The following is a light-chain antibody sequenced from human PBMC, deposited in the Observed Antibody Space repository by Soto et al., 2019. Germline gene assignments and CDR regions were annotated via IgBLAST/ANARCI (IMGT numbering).Light chain of an antibody. V-gene: IGKV1-39*01. CDR2: AAS. CDR3: QQSYSTPRT. Sequence: DIQMTQSPSSLSASVGDRVTITCRASQSISTYLNWYQQKPGQAPKLLIYAASSLQSGVPSRFSGSGSGTDFTLIISSLQPEDSAIYYCQQSYSTPRTFGQGSNVDIK. CDR1: QSISTY. J-gene: IGKJ1*01.